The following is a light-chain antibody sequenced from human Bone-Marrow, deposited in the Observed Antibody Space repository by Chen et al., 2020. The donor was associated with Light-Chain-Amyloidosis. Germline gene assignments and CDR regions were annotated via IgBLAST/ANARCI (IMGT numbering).Light chain of an antibody. CDR1: SSDVGGYNY. V-gene: IGLV2-14*01. CDR3: SSYTSSSTVV. CDR2: DVS. J-gene: IGLJ2*01. Sequence: QSALTQPASVSGSPGQSITISCTGTSSDVGGYNYVSWYQQHPGKAPKLMIYDVSNRPSGVPNRCSGSKSGHTASLTISELQAEDEADYYCSSYTSSSTVVFGGGTKLTVL.